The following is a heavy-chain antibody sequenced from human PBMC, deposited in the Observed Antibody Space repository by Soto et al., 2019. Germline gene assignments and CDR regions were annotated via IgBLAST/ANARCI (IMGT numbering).Heavy chain of an antibody. Sequence: ASVKVSCKASGYTFTSYGISWVRQAPGQGLEWMGWISAYHGNTNYAQKLQGRVTMTTVTSTSTAYMELRSLRSDDTAVYYCARDLVVVTYPDYWGQGTLVTVSS. V-gene: IGHV1-18*01. D-gene: IGHD2-21*02. CDR2: ISAYHGNT. CDR1: GYTFTSYG. CDR3: ARDLVVVTYPDY. J-gene: IGHJ4*02.